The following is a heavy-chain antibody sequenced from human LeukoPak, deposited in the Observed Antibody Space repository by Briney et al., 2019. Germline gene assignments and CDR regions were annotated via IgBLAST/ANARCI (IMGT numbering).Heavy chain of an antibody. Sequence: ASVKVSCKASGYTFTNYYVHWVRQAPGQGLEWMGIINPSGGSTSYAQKFQERVTITRGMSTSTAYMELSSLRSEDTAVYYCAAEGDTAMVGAYWGQGTLVTVSS. J-gene: IGHJ4*02. D-gene: IGHD5-18*01. CDR1: GYTFTNYY. CDR2: INPSGGST. CDR3: AAEGDTAMVGAY. V-gene: IGHV1-46*01.